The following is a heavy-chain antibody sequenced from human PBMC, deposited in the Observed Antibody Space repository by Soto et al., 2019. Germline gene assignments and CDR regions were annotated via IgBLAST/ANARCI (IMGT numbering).Heavy chain of an antibody. V-gene: IGHV3-48*03. J-gene: IGHJ5*02. CDR3: ARDRSIAVAGLNWFDP. D-gene: IGHD6-19*01. CDR1: GITFSSYE. Sequence: AGGSLRLSCAASGITFSSYEMNWVRQAPGKGLEWVSYISSSGSTIYYADSVKGRFTISRDNAKNSLYLQMNSLRAEDTAVYYCARDRSIAVAGLNWFDPWGQGTLVTVSS. CDR2: ISSSGSTI.